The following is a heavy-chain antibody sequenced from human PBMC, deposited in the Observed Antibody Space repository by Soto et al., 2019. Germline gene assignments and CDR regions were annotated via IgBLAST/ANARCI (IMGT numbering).Heavy chain of an antibody. CDR1: GASVGSGDYY. CDR2: IYSSGNT. J-gene: IGHJ5*02. D-gene: IGHD7-27*01. V-gene: IGHV4-30-4*01. Sequence: PSETLPLTCTVSGASVGSGDYYWTWIRQPPGKDLEWIGYIYSSGNTNYNPSLRSRVTMSKDTSKNQFSLKLNSVTAADTAVYYCARRVTGGGERFDPWGLGTLVTVSS. CDR3: ARRVTGGGERFDP.